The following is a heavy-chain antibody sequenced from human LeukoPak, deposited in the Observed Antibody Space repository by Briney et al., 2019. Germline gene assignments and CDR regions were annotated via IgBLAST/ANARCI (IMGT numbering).Heavy chain of an antibody. Sequence: SETLSLTCTVSGGSISSSSYYWNWIRQPPGKGLEWIGYIYSSGNTDYNPALKSRVTMSMDTSRNQFSLKLRSVTAADTAIYYCARDEGIAAQFDYWGQGTLVTVSS. CDR3: ARDEGIAAQFDY. V-gene: IGHV4-61*01. D-gene: IGHD6-6*01. CDR2: IYSSGNT. CDR1: GGSISSSSYY. J-gene: IGHJ4*02.